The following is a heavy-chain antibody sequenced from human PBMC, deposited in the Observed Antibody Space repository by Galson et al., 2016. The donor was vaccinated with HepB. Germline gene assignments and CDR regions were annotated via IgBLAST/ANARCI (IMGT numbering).Heavy chain of an antibody. Sequence: SLSLSCAASGFTLSDYGMHWVRQAPGKGLEWVAVISYDGGAQYYADSVKGRFTISRDNSKNTLYLQMNSLRAEEPAVYYCAKAFWFGELLLHGFDHWGQGTLVTVSS. D-gene: IGHD3-10*01. CDR1: GFTLSDYG. J-gene: IGHJ4*02. V-gene: IGHV3-30*18. CDR3: AKAFWFGELLLHGFDH. CDR2: ISYDGGAQ.